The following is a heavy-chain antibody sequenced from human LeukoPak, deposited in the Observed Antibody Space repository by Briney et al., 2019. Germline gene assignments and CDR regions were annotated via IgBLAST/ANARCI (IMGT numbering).Heavy chain of an antibody. V-gene: IGHV3-30*02. CDR2: IRYDGSNK. J-gene: IGHJ4*02. CDR1: GFTFSSYG. D-gene: IGHD1-1*01. CDR3: AKGERPLLLGENTIQN. Sequence: GGSLRLSCAASGFTFSSYGMHWVRQAPGKGLEWVAFIRYDGSNKYYADSVKGRFTISRDNSKNTLYLQMNSLRAEDTAVYYCAKGERPLLLGENTIQNWGQGTPVTVSS.